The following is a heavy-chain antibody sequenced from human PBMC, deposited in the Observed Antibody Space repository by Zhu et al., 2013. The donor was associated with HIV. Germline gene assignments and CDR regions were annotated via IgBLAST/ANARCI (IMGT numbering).Heavy chain of an antibody. D-gene: IGHD3-16*01. J-gene: IGHJ4*02. CDR3: AAETTFRGEKVDY. Sequence: QVQLVQSGAEVKKPGASVKVSCKASGYTFTAYYMHWVRQAPGQGLEWMGRINPDSGGTNYAQRFLGRVTMTRDTSITSAYMELTRLRSDDTAVYYCAAETTFRGEKVDYVGPGNPGHRLL. CDR2: INPDSGGT. V-gene: IGHV1-2*02. CDR1: GYTFTAYY.